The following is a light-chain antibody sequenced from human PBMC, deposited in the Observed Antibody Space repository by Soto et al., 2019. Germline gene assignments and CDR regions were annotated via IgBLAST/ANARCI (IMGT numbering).Light chain of an antibody. CDR3: QQYKIWPPNT. J-gene: IGKJ2*01. Sequence: IVMTQSPVTLSVSPGERATLSCGASQSVGSNLAWYQQKPGQAPRLLIYGASTRATGIPARFSGNGSGTEFTLTISSLQSEDFAVYYCQQYKIWPPNTFGQGTKLEI. CDR2: GAS. V-gene: IGKV3-15*01. CDR1: QSVGSN.